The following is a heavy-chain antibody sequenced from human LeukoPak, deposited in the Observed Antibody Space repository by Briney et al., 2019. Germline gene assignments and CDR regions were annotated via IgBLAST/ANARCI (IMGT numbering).Heavy chain of an antibody. V-gene: IGHV3-30*02. D-gene: IGHD3-10*01. Sequence: GGSLRLSCAASGFTFRSDGMHWVRQAPGKGLWWVAFIRDDGSNKYYADSAKGRFTISRDNSKNTLYLQMNSLRFEDRAVYYCAKDQAGYGRGYFDSWGQGTLVTVSS. CDR2: IRDDGSNK. J-gene: IGHJ4*02. CDR3: AKDQAGYGRGYFDS. CDR1: GFTFRSDG.